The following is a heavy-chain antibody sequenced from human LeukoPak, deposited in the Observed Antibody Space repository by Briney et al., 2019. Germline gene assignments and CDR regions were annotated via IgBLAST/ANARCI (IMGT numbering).Heavy chain of an antibody. D-gene: IGHD3-22*01. CDR3: ARDPYLSSGFN. V-gene: IGHV3-23*01. J-gene: IGHJ4*02. CDR1: GFIFSSYA. CDR2: ISGSGGST. Sequence: GGSLRLSCAASGFIFSSYAMSWVRQAPGKGLEWVSAISGSGGSTYYADSVKGRFTISRDNSKNTLYLQMNSLRAEDTAVYYCARDPYLSSGFNWGQGTLVTVSS.